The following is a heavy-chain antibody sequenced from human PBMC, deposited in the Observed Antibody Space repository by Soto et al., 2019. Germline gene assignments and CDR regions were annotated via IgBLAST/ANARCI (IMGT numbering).Heavy chain of an antibody. CDR1: GGTFSSYA. D-gene: IGHD2-2*01. V-gene: IGHV1-69*13. Sequence: SVKVSCKASGGTFSSYAISWVRQAPGQGLEWMGGIIPIFGTANYAQKFQGRVTITADESTSTAYMELSSLRSEDTAVYYCARGVGVVVPAATRGAVKDYYYYGMDVWGQGTTVTVSS. CDR3: ARGVGVVVPAATRGAVKDYYYYGMDV. J-gene: IGHJ6*02. CDR2: IIPIFGTA.